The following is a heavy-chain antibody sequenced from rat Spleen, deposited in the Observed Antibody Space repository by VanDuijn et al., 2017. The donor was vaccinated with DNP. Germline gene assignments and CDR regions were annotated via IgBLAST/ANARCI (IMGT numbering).Heavy chain of an antibody. J-gene: IGHJ2*01. CDR2: ISYDDRKT. Sequence: EVQLVESGGDLVQPGRSLKLSCAASGFTFSDYVMAWVRQAPTKGLEWVASISYDDRKTYYRDSVKGRFTISRNDAKNTLYLQMDSLRSEDTATYYCTSGNHNYDWGQGVMVTVSS. D-gene: IGHD1-10*01. CDR1: GFTFSDYV. CDR3: TSGNHNYD. V-gene: IGHV5-20*01.